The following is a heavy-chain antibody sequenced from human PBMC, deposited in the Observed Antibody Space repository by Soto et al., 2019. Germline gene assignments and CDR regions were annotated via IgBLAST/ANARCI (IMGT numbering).Heavy chain of an antibody. J-gene: IGHJ3*02. Sequence: QVQLVQSGAEVKKPGSSVKVSCKASGGTFSTSSINWVRQAPGQRPEWMGNILPIFGTADYAQKFQGRVTITADKSTNTAYMEVRSLLSEDTAVSYCARGHEYGGNSDASGILGQGTVVTVSS. D-gene: IGHD4-17*01. V-gene: IGHV1-69*14. CDR3: ARGHEYGGNSDASGI. CDR1: GGTFSTSS. CDR2: ILPIFGTA.